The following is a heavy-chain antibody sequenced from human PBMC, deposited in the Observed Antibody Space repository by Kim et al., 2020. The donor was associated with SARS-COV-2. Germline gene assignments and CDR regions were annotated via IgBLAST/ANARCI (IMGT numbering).Heavy chain of an antibody. CDR1: GFTFSSYA. J-gene: IGHJ6*02. D-gene: IGHD3-22*01. V-gene: IGHV3-23*01. Sequence: GGSLRLSCAASGFTFSSYAMSWVRQAPGKGLEWVSAISGSGGSTYYADSVKGRFTISRDNSKNTLYLQMNSLRAEDTAVYYCAKDERDYYDSSGYYYYYYGMDVWGQGTTVTVSS. CDR2: ISGSGGST. CDR3: AKDERDYYDSSGYYYYYYGMDV.